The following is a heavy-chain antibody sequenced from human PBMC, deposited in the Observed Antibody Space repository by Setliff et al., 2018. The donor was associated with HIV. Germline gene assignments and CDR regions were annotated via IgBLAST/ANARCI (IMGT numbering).Heavy chain of an antibody. V-gene: IGHV5-51*01. Sequence: GESLKISCKGSGYIFTICWIGWVRQMPGKGLEWMGIIYPGDSDTRYSPSFQGQVTISADKSTSTAYLVWSSLRASDTAMCYCATSDYGGDPGHFQHWGQGTLVTVSS. D-gene: IGHD4-17*01. CDR1: GYIFTICW. CDR2: IYPGDSDT. J-gene: IGHJ1*01. CDR3: ATSDYGGDPGHFQH.